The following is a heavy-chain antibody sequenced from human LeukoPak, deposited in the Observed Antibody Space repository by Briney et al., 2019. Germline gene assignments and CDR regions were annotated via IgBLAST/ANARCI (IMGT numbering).Heavy chain of an antibody. D-gene: IGHD2-15*01. V-gene: IGHV3-23*01. CDR3: AKFMDLGFYSAFDY. CDR1: GFTFSSYA. CDR2: ISGSGGST. Sequence: QSGGSLRLSCAASGFTFSSYAMSWVRQAPGKGLEWVSAISGSGGSTYYADSVKGRFTISRDNSKNTLYLQMNSLRAEDTAVYYCAKFMDLGFYSAFDYWGQGTLVTVSS. J-gene: IGHJ4*02.